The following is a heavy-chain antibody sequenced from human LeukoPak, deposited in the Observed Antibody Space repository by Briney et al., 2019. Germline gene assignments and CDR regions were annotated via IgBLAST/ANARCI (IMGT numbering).Heavy chain of an antibody. J-gene: IGHJ4*02. CDR3: ARARYDYVWGSYLGIYYFDY. CDR1: GGSISSGDYY. V-gene: IGHV4-31*03. Sequence: PSQTLSLTCTVSGGSISSGDYYWNWIRQHPEKSLEWIGYIFYSGSAYYNPSLKSRVTISVDTSKNQFSLKLSSVTAADTAVYYCARARYDYVWGSYLGIYYFDYWGQGTLVTVSS. D-gene: IGHD3-16*02. CDR2: IFYSGSA.